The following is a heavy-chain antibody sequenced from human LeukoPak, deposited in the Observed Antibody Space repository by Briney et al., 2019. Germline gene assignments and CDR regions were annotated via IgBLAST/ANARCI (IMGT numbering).Heavy chain of an antibody. D-gene: IGHD5-24*01. Sequence: PGGSLRLSCAASGFTFSSYSMNWVRQAPGKGLEWVSYISSSSSTIYYADSVKGRFTISRDNAKNSLYLQMNSLRAEDTAVYYCARGDWAGYNHFDYWGQGTLVTVSS. CDR1: GFTFSSYS. J-gene: IGHJ4*02. CDR2: ISSSSSTI. V-gene: IGHV3-48*01. CDR3: ARGDWAGYNHFDY.